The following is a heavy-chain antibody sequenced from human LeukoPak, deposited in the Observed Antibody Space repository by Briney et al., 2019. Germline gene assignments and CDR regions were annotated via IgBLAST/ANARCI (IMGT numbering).Heavy chain of an antibody. CDR2: IYYSGST. V-gene: IGHV4-61*01. Sequence: PSETLSLTCTVSGGSVSSGSYYWSWIRQPPGKGLEWIGYIYYSGSTNYNPSLESRVTISVDTSKNQFSLKLSSVTAADTAVYYCARELVVVPAAMSIYYFDYWGQGTLVTVSS. CDR1: GGSVSSGSYY. J-gene: IGHJ4*02. CDR3: ARELVVVPAAMSIYYFDY. D-gene: IGHD2-2*01.